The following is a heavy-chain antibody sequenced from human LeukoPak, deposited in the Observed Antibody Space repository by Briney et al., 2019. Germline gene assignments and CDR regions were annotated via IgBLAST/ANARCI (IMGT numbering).Heavy chain of an antibody. V-gene: IGHV3-21*01. J-gene: IGHJ3*02. CDR1: GFTFSSYA. CDR2: ISSSSSYI. Sequence: TGGSLRLSCAASGFTFSSYAMSWVRQAPGKGLEWVSSISSSSSYIYYADSVKGRFTISRDNAKNSLYLQMNSLRAEDTAVYYCARNLYCGGDCYATFDAFDIWGQGTMVTVSS. CDR3: ARNLYCGGDCYATFDAFDI. D-gene: IGHD2-21*02.